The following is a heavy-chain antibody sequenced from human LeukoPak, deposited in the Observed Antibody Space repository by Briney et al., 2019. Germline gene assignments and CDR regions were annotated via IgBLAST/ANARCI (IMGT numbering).Heavy chain of an antibody. D-gene: IGHD3-16*01. CDR3: ARIMTTSGGVTGALDY. CDR1: GYSFANYW. Sequence: GESLKISCKGSGYSFANYWISWVRQAPGKGLEWMGRLDPTDSYTNYRPSFQGHVSISADQSISTAYLQWSSLKASDTAIYYCARIMTTSGGVTGALDYWGQGTLVTVSS. CDR2: LDPTDSYT. V-gene: IGHV5-10-1*01. J-gene: IGHJ4*02.